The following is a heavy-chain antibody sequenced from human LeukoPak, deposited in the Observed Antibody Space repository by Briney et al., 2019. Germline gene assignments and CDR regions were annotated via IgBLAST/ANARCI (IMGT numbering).Heavy chain of an antibody. CDR2: INPNSGGT. CDR1: GYTFTGYY. D-gene: IGHD5-12*01. V-gene: IGHV1-2*02. J-gene: IGHJ4*02. Sequence: ASVKVSCKASGYTFTGYYMHWVRQAPGQGLEWMGWINPNSGGTNYAQKFQGRVTMTRDTSISTAYMELSRLRSEDTAVYYCARDSRTLGGYVRGKYFDYWGQGTLVTVSS. CDR3: ARDSRTLGGYVRGKYFDY.